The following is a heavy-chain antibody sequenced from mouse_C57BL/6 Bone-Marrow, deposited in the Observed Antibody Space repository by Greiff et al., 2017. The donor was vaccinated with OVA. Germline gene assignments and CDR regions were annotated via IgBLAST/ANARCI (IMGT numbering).Heavy chain of an antibody. V-gene: IGHV14-2*01. CDR2: IDPEDGET. D-gene: IGHD2-4*01. J-gene: IGHJ2*01. CDR1: GFNIKAYY. CDR3: ARYDYVLFDY. Sequence: EVKVVESGAELVKPGASVKLSCTASGFNIKAYYMHWVKQRTEQGMEWIGRIDPEDGETKYAPKFQGKATITADTSSNTAYPQLSSLTSEDTAVYYCARYDYVLFDYCGQGTTLTVSS.